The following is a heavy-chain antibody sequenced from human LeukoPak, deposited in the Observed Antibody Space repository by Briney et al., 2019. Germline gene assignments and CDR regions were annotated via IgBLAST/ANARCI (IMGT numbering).Heavy chain of an antibody. J-gene: IGHJ4*02. D-gene: IGHD3-9*01. CDR3: ARKDRYGLDY. V-gene: IGHV3-7*01. CDR1: GFTFSSYW. CDR2: IKHDGSEK. Sequence: TGGSLRLSCAASGFTFSSYWMSWVRQAPGKGLEWVADIKHDGSEKYYVDSLKGRFTISTDSAENSLYLQINSLRAEDTAVYYCARKDRYGLDYWGQGTLVTVSS.